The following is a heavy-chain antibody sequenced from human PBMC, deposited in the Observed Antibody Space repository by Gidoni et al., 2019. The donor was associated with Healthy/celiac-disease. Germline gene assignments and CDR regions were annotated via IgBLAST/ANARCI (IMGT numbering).Heavy chain of an antibody. J-gene: IGHJ5*02. D-gene: IGHD2-2*01. V-gene: IGHV4-34*01. CDR2: INHSGST. Sequence: QVQLQQWGAGMLKPSETLSLTCAVYGGSFSGYYWRWIRQPPGKGLEWIGEINHSGSTNYNPSLKSRVTISVDTSKNQFSLKLSSVTAADTAVYYCARGTIVVVPAATLDWFDPWGQGTLVTVSS. CDR3: ARGTIVVVPAATLDWFDP. CDR1: GGSFSGYY.